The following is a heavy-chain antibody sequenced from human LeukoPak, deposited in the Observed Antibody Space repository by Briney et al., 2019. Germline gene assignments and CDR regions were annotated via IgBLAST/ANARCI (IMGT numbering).Heavy chain of an antibody. CDR3: ARGNSDAFDI. CDR1: GFTFSNYA. CDR2: IWYDGSYK. V-gene: IGHV3-33*01. Sequence: PGGSLRLSSAASGFTFSNYAMHWVRQAPGKGLEWMAIIWYDGSYKYYADSVKGRFTISRDNSKNSLYLQVNSLTAEDTAVYYCARGNSDAFDIWGHGTMVTVSS. J-gene: IGHJ3*02. D-gene: IGHD4-23*01.